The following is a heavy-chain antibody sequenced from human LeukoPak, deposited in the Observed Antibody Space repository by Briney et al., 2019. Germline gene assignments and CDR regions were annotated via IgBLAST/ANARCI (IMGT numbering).Heavy chain of an antibody. CDR2: ISSSGITI. D-gene: IGHD1-26*01. CDR1: GFTFSTYD. J-gene: IGHJ6*03. CDR3: ARDPYSGTYGDTYYYYMDV. Sequence: GGSLRLSCAASGFTFSTYDMNWVRQAPGKGLEWISYISSSGITIFYADSVKGRFTISRDNARNSLYLQMNSLRAEDTAVYYCARDPYSGTYGDTYYYYMDVWGKGTTVTISS. V-gene: IGHV3-48*03.